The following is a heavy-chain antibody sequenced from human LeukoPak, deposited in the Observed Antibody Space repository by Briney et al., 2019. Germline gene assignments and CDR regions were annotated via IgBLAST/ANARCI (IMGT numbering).Heavy chain of an antibody. CDR3: ARDYDSSGSYFDY. Sequence: GGSLRLSCAASGFTFSSYAMSWVRQAPGKGLEWVSAISGSGGSTYYADSVKGRFTISRDNSKNTLYLQMNSLRAEDTAVYYCARDYDSSGSYFDYWGQGTLVTVSS. CDR2: ISGSGGST. D-gene: IGHD3-22*01. J-gene: IGHJ4*02. CDR1: GFTFSSYA. V-gene: IGHV3-23*01.